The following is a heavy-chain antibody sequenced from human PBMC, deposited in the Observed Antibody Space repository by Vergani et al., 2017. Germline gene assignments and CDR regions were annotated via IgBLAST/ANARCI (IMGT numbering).Heavy chain of an antibody. CDR1: GYTLTELS. CDR3: ATVWRGYDGKQFDY. J-gene: IGHJ4*02. CDR2: FDPEDGET. Sequence: QVQLVQSGAEVKKPGASVKVSCKVSGYTLTELSMHWVRQAPGKGLEWMGGFDPEDGETIYAQKFQGRVIMTEDTSTDXADMELSSLRSEDTAVYYCATVWRGYDGKQFDYWGQGTLVTVSS. V-gene: IGHV1-24*01. D-gene: IGHD5-12*01.